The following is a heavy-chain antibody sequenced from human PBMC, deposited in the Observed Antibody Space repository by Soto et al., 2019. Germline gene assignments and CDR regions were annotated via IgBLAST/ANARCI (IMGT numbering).Heavy chain of an antibody. CDR3: ARDRIGYYDSSGYYYWGWFDP. J-gene: IGHJ5*02. CDR1: GGTFSSYA. D-gene: IGHD3-22*01. Sequence: QVQLVQSGAEVKKLGSSVKVSCKASGGTFSSYAISWVRQAPGQGLEWMGGIIPIFGTANYAQKFQGRVTITADESTSTAYMELSSLRSEDTAVYYCARDRIGYYDSSGYYYWGWFDPWGQGTLVTVSS. CDR2: IIPIFGTA. V-gene: IGHV1-69*01.